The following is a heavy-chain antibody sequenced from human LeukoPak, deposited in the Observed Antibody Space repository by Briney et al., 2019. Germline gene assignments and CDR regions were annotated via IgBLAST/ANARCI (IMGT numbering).Heavy chain of an antibody. CDR2: ISSRGDNT. D-gene: IGHD4-23*01. J-gene: IGHJ6*02. CDR1: GSTFSYYA. Sequence: PGGSLRLSCAASGSTFSYYAMGWVRQAPGRGLEWVSTISSRGDNTYDADSVKGRFTISRDNSKNTLYLQMNSLRAEDTAVYYCARDLVTLTYYYYGMDVWGQGTTVTVSS. V-gene: IGHV3-23*01. CDR3: ARDLVTLTYYYYGMDV.